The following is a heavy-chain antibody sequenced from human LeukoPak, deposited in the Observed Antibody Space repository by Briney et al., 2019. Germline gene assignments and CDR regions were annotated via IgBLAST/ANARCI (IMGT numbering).Heavy chain of an antibody. Sequence: GGSLRLSCAASGFTFSNAWMSWVRQAPGKGLEWVGRIKSKTDGGTTDYAAPVKGRFTISRDDSKNTLCLQMNSLKTEDTAVYYCTTVDRYCSGGSCPQYYDYWGQGTLVTVSS. V-gene: IGHV3-15*01. J-gene: IGHJ4*02. CDR2: IKSKTDGGTT. CDR3: TTVDRYCSGGSCPQYYDY. CDR1: GFTFSNAW. D-gene: IGHD2-15*01.